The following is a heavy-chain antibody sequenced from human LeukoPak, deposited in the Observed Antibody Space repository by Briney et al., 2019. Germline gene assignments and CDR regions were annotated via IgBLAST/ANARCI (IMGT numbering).Heavy chain of an antibody. V-gene: IGHV4-61*02. CDR1: GGSISSGSYY. CDR2: IYTSGST. J-gene: IGHJ6*03. Sequence: PSETLSLTCTVSGGSISSGSYYWSWIRQPAGKGLEWIGRIYTSGSTNYNPSLKSRVTIPVDTSKNQFSLKLSSVTAADTAVYYCARVDVTPGALRYYYMDVWGKGTTVTVSS. CDR3: ARVDVTPGALRYYYMDV. D-gene: IGHD1-14*01.